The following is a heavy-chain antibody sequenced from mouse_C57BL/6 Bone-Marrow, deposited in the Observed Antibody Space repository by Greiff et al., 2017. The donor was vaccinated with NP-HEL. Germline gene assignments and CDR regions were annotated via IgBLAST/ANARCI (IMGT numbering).Heavy chain of an antibody. CDR1: GYSFTGYY. D-gene: IGHD1-2*01. Sequence: VQLQQSGPELVKPGASVKISCKASGYSFTGYYMNWVKQSPEKSLEWIGEINPSTGGTTYNQKFKAKATLTVDKSSSTAYMQLKRLASEDSAVYYCARWGFGYYFDYWGQGTTLTVSS. V-gene: IGHV1-42*01. CDR3: ARWGFGYYFDY. J-gene: IGHJ2*01. CDR2: INPSTGGT.